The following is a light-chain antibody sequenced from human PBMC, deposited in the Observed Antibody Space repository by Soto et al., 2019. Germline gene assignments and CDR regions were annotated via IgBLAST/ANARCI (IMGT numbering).Light chain of an antibody. V-gene: IGKV1-17*01. Sequence: DIQMTQSPSSLSASVGDRVTITCRASQAIRNDLAWDQQKPGRAPKRLIYGSSSLQSGVPSRFSGSGSGPEFPLTISSLQPEDFATYYCLQHNVFPRTFGQGTKVEIK. CDR2: GSS. J-gene: IGKJ1*01. CDR1: QAIRND. CDR3: LQHNVFPRT.